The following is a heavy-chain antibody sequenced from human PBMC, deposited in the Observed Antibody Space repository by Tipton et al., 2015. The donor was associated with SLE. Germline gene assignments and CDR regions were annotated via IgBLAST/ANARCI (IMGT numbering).Heavy chain of an antibody. D-gene: IGHD4-17*01. CDR3: ARELGDYGFDD. Sequence: RSLRLSCAASGFTFSSYAMLWVRQAPGKGLEWVAVISYDGSNKYYADSVKGRFTISRDNSKNTLYLQMNSLRAEDTAVYYCARELGDYGFDDWGQGTLVAVSS. J-gene: IGHJ4*02. CDR2: ISYDGSNK. V-gene: IGHV3-30*04. CDR1: GFTFSSYA.